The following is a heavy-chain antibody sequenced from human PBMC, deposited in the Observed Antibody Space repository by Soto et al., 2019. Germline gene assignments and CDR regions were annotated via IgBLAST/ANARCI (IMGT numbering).Heavy chain of an antibody. V-gene: IGHV3-30*18. J-gene: IGHJ6*02. CDR2: ISYDGSNK. CDR3: AKDFERAPYYYYGMDV. Sequence: GKGLEWVAVISYDGSNKYYADSVKGRFTISRDNSKNTLYLQMNSLRAEDTAVYYCAKDFERAPYYYYGMDVWGQGTTVTVSS.